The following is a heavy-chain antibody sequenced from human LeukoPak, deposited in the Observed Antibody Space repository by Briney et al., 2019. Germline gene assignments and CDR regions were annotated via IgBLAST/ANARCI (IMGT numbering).Heavy chain of an antibody. V-gene: IGHV4-4*02. CDR2: YNLQGST. J-gene: IGHJ6*02. CDR3: AKVKPSQCTITCCRYYYYYGMDV. D-gene: IGHD2-2*01. Sequence: SGTLSLTCGVSGGSISNTNWWTRVRQPPGKGLEWIGEYNLQGSTNYNPSLKSRVSISVDTSKNQFSLKLTSVTAADTAVYYCAKVKPSQCTITCCRYYYYYGMDVWGQGTTVIVSS. CDR1: GGSISNTNW.